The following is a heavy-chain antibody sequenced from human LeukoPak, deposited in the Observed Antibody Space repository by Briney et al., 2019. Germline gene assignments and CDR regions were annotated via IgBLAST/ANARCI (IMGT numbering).Heavy chain of an antibody. J-gene: IGHJ3*02. CDR3: ASQRVPAASDAFDI. CDR2: ISSSSSYI. CDR1: GFTFSSYS. D-gene: IGHD2-2*01. V-gene: IGHV3-21*01. Sequence: GGSLRLSCAASGFTFSSYSMNWVRQAPGKGLEWDSSISSSSSYIYYADSVKGRFTISRDNAKNSLYLQMNSLRAEDTAVYYCASQRVPAASDAFDIWGQGTMVTVSS.